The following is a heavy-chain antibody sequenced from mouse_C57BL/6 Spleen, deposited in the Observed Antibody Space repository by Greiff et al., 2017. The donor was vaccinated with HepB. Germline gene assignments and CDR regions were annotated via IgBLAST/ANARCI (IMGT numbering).Heavy chain of an antibody. Sequence: QVQLQQSGAELVMPGASVKLSCKASGYTFTSYWMHWVKQRPGQGLEWIGEIDPSDSYTNYNQKFKGKSTLTVDKSSSTAYMQLSSLTSEDSAVYYCARYQLRPPVDFDVWGTGTTVTVSS. V-gene: IGHV1-69*01. CDR1: GYTFTSYW. J-gene: IGHJ1*03. CDR3: ARYQLRPPVDFDV. D-gene: IGHD3-2*02. CDR2: IDPSDSYT.